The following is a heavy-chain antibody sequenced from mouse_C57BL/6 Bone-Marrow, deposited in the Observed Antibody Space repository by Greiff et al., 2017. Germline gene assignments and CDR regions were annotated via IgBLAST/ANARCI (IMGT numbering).Heavy chain of an antibody. CDR3: SRAMDY. CDR2: IDPEPGGT. Sequence: QVQLQQSGAELVRPGASVTLSCKASGYTFTDYEMHWVQQTPVHGLEWIGAIDPEPGGTAYNQKFKGKAILTADKSSSTAYMELRSLTSEDPAVYYCSRAMDYWGQGTSVTVSS. J-gene: IGHJ4*01. V-gene: IGHV1-15*01. CDR1: GYTFTDYE.